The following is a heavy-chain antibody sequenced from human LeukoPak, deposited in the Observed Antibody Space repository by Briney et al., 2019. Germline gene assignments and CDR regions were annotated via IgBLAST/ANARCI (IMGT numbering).Heavy chain of an antibody. D-gene: IGHD3-22*01. CDR3: ARAGADYDSGGYDSYDAFDI. V-gene: IGHV3-74*01. CDR2: INSDGSST. J-gene: IGHJ3*02. CDR1: RFAFRSHW. Sequence: GGSLRLSCAASRFAFRSHWMHWVRQAPGKGLVWVSRINSDGSSTSYADSVKGRFTISRGNAKNTLYLQMNSLRAEDTAVYYCARAGADYDSGGYDSYDAFDIWGQGTMVTVSS.